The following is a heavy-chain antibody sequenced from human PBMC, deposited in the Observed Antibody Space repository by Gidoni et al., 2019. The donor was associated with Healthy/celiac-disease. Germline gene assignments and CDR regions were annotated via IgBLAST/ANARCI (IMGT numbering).Heavy chain of an antibody. V-gene: IGHV4-4*02. Sequence: QVQLQESGPGLVKPSGTLYLTCAVSGGSISSSNWWSWVRQPQGKGLEWIGEFDHSGSTNYNPSLKRRVTISVDKSKNQFSLKLSSVTAADTAVYYCARGIGPSSSWYGVSSGDYYYYGMDVWGQGTTVTVSS. CDR3: ARGIGPSSSWYGVSSGDYYYYGMDV. J-gene: IGHJ6*02. CDR2: FDHSGST. D-gene: IGHD6-13*01. CDR1: GGSISSSNW.